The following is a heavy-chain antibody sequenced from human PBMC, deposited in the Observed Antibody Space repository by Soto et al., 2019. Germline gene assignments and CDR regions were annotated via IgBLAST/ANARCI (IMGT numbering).Heavy chain of an antibody. CDR2: IYPGDSDT. CDR1: EYSFSTYW. V-gene: IGHV5-51*01. CDR3: ARQIRHYDSWINTSYSSDLDA. Sequence: GESLKISCEGSEYSFSTYWIAYVRQMPGKGLEWMGIIYPGDSDTRYSPSFQGQVTISADKSISTAHLQWSSLKASDTAMYYCARQIRHYDSWINTSYSSDLDAWCQGASVTFSS. J-gene: IGHJ6*02. D-gene: IGHD3-3*01.